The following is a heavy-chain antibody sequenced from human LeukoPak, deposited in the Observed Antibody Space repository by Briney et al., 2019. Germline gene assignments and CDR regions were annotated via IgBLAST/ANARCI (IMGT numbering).Heavy chain of an antibody. Sequence: GGSLRLSCAASGFTFSSYWMSWVRQAPGKGLEWVANIKQDGSEKYYVDSVKGRFTISRDNAKNSLYLQMNSLRAEDTAVYYCARERCSSTSCYVATNWFDPWGQGTLVTVSS. CDR1: GFTFSSYW. CDR2: IKQDGSEK. V-gene: IGHV3-7*01. CDR3: ARERCSSTSCYVATNWFDP. J-gene: IGHJ5*02. D-gene: IGHD2-2*01.